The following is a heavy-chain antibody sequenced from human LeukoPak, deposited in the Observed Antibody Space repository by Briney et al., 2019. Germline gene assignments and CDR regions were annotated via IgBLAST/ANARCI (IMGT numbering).Heavy chain of an antibody. CDR2: ISNDGSKK. J-gene: IGHJ5*02. V-gene: IGHV3-30*04. D-gene: IGHD5-18*01. Sequence: GGSLRLSCAASGFTFSSYAMHWVRQAPGKGLEWVAVISNDGSKKYYADFVKGRFTISRDNSKNTLYLQMDSLRAEDTAVYYCARSFVDTALVNWFDPWGQGTLVTVSS. CDR3: ARSFVDTALVNWFDP. CDR1: GFTFSSYA.